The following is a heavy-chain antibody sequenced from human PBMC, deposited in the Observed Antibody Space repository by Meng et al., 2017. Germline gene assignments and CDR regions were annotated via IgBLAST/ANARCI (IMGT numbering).Heavy chain of an antibody. Sequence: SETLSLTCSVSGYSISSGHYWGWIRQPPGEGLDWIGTIYHSGTTYYNSSLKSRVTISVDTSKNQFSLKLNSVTAADTAVYYCARVLGSEDYYDSSGYYSRAAFDIWGQGTMVTVSS. V-gene: IGHV4-38-2*02. CDR1: GYSISSGHY. CDR2: IYHSGTT. CDR3: ARVLGSEDYYDSSGYYSRAAFDI. D-gene: IGHD3-22*01. J-gene: IGHJ3*02.